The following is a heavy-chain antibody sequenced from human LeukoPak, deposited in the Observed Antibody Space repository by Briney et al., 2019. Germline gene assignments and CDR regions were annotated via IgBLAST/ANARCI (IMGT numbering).Heavy chain of an antibody. J-gene: IGHJ4*02. Sequence: GGSLRLSCAASGFTFSSYWMSWLRQAPGKGLEWVANIKEDGSEKFYVDSVKGRFTISRDNAENSLYLQVNSLRAEDTAVYYCARVSYCSSTSCYDYWGQGTLVTVSS. CDR2: IKEDGSEK. CDR3: ARVSYCSSTSCYDY. D-gene: IGHD2-2*01. V-gene: IGHV3-7*04. CDR1: GFTFSSYW.